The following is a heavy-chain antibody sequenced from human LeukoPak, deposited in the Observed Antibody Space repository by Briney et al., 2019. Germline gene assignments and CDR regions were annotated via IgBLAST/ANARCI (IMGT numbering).Heavy chain of an antibody. J-gene: IGHJ4*02. D-gene: IGHD2-2*02. CDR2: INHSGST. CDR3: ARAGVVVPAAIPVSFDN. Sequence: SDTLSLTCAVSGGSISSGGYSWSWIRQPPGKGLEWIGEINHSGSTNYNPSLKSRVTISVDTSKNQFSLKLSSVTAADTAVYYCARAGVVVPAAIPVSFDNWGQGTLVTVSS. V-gene: IGHV4-30-2*01. CDR1: GGSISSGGYS.